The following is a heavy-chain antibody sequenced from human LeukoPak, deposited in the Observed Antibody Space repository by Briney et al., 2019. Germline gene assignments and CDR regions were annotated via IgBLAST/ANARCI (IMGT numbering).Heavy chain of an antibody. D-gene: IGHD3-3*01. Sequence: SETLSLTCTVSGGSISSSSYYWGWIRQPPGKGLEWTGSIYYSGSTYYNPSLKSRVTISADTSKNQFSLKLSSVTAADTAVYYCARHVDWSGYYTLSGWFDPWGQGTLVTVSS. CDR3: ARHVDWSGYYTLSGWFDP. CDR1: GGSISSSSYY. J-gene: IGHJ5*02. V-gene: IGHV4-39*01. CDR2: IYYSGST.